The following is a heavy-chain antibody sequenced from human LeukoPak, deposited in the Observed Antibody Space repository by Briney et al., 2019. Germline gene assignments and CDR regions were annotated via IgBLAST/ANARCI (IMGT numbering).Heavy chain of an antibody. CDR1: GFTFSSYA. CDR3: ARAYSSGPLTLDY. J-gene: IGHJ4*02. D-gene: IGHD6-19*01. Sequence: QPGGSLRLSCAASGFTFSSYAMHWVRQAPGKGLEWVAVISYDGSNRYYADSVKGRFTISRDNSKNTLYLQMNSLRAEDTAVYYCARAYSSGPLTLDYWGQGTLVTVSS. V-gene: IGHV3-30-3*01. CDR2: ISYDGSNR.